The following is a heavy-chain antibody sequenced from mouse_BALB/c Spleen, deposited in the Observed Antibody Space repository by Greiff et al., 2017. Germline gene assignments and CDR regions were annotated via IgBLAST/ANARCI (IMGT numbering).Heavy chain of an antibody. V-gene: IGHV5-6-5*01. Sequence: EVKLVESGGGLVQPGGSLKLSCAASGFTFSRYTMSWVRQTPEKRLEWVASISSGGSTYYPDSVNGRFTISRDNARNILYLQMSSLRAEDSAMYYGARGVYIGNPWFAYWGQGTLVTGSA. CDR1: GFTFSRYT. CDR3: ARGVYIGNPWFAY. J-gene: IGHJ3*01. D-gene: IGHD2-1*01. CDR2: ISSGGST.